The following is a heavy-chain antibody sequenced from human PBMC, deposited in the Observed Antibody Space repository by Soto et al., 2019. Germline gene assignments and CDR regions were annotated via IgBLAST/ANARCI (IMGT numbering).Heavy chain of an antibody. J-gene: IGHJ4*02. CDR1: GFTFSSYA. V-gene: IGHV3-23*01. Sequence: EVQLLESGGGLVQPGGSLRLSCATSGFTFSSYAMSWVRQAPGKGLEWVSAISGSGGSTYYADSVKGRFTISRDNSKNTLYLQMNSLRAEDTAVYYCAKDKLSGVVVPAAGLFDYWGQGTLVTVSS. CDR2: ISGSGGST. CDR3: AKDKLSGVVVPAAGLFDY. D-gene: IGHD2-2*01.